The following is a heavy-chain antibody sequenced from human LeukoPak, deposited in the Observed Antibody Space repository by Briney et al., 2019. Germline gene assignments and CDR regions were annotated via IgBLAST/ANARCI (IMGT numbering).Heavy chain of an antibody. V-gene: IGHV3-30*02. CDR3: AKDKIPMDV. CDR1: GFTFSSYA. J-gene: IGHJ6*03. CDR2: VHYDGSIL. Sequence: GGSLRLSCAASGFTFSSYAMSWVRQAPGKGLEWVAYVHYDGSILYYTDSVKGRFTISRDNSKHTAHLQMSSLTTDDTGVYYCAKDKIPMDVWGKGTTVTVSS.